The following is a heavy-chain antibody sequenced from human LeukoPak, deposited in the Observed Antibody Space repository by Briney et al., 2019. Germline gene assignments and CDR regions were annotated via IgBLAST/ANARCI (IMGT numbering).Heavy chain of an antibody. V-gene: IGHV1-69*02. CDR3: ARGIMITFGGVIVPYYYGMDV. J-gene: IGHJ6*02. D-gene: IGHD3-16*02. Sequence: ASVKVSCKASRGTFSSYTISWVRQAPGQGLEWMGRIIPILGIANYAQKFQGRVTITADKSTSTAYMELSSLRSEDTAVYYCARGIMITFGGVIVPYYYGMDVWGQGTTVTVSS. CDR1: RGTFSSYT. CDR2: IIPILGIA.